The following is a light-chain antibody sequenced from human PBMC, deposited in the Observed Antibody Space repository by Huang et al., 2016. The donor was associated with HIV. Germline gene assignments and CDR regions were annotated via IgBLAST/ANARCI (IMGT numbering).Light chain of an antibody. J-gene: IGKJ1*01. CDR2: KVS. V-gene: IGKV2-30*02. Sequence: DVVMTQSPLSLPVTLGQPASISCRSSQRLVHSDGNTYLNWFQQRQGQSPRRLIYKVSNRDSGVPDRFSGSGSGTDFTLKISRVEAEDVGVYYCMQGTHWPRWTFGQGTKVEIK. CDR1: QRLVHSDGNTY. CDR3: MQGTHWPRWT.